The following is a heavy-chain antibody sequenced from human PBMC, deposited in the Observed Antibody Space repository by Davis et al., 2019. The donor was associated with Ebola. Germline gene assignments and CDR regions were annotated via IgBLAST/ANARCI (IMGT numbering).Heavy chain of an antibody. CDR2: INHSGST. J-gene: IGHJ6*02. V-gene: IGHV4-34*01. CDR1: GGPFSGYY. D-gene: IGHD2-15*01. CDR3: ARSRVVVAATYYYYYGMDV. Sequence: SETLSLTCAVYGGPFSGYYWSWIRQPPGKGLEWIGEINHSGSTNYNPSLKSRVTISVDTSKNQFSLKLSSVTAADTAVYYCARSRVVVAATYYYYYGMDVWGQGTTVTVSS.